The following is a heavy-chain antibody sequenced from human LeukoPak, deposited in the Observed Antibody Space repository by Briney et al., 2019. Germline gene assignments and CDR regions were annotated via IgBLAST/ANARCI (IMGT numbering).Heavy chain of an antibody. CDR2: IRGKPNNYAT. D-gene: IGHD2-2*01. CDR3: TSYPRSTAPY. J-gene: IGHJ4*02. Sequence: PGGSLILSCAASGFIFSASSMHWVRQASGKGLEWVGQIRGKPNNYATLYSASVKGRFTISRDDSKNTTYLQMSSLKTEDTAVYYCTSYPRSTAPYWGQGVLVTVSS. CDR1: GFIFSASS. V-gene: IGHV3-73*01.